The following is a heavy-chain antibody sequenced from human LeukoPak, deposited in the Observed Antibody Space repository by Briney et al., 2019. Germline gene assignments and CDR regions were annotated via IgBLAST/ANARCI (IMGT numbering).Heavy chain of an antibody. Sequence: SETLSLTCTVSGGSISSSSYYWGWIRQPPGKGLEWIGSIYYSGSTYYNPSLKSRVTISVDTSKNQFSLKLSSVTAADTAVYYCARDRLTGFDPWGQGTLVTVSS. J-gene: IGHJ5*02. CDR2: IYYSGST. D-gene: IGHD3-9*01. V-gene: IGHV4-39*07. CDR3: ARDRLTGFDP. CDR1: GGSISSSSYY.